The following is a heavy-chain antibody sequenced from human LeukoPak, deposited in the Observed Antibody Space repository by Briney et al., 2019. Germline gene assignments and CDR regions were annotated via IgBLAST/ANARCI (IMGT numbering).Heavy chain of an antibody. J-gene: IGHJ3*02. CDR1: GYTFTGYY. V-gene: IGHV1-2*02. CDR2: INPNSGGT. D-gene: IGHD6-13*01. Sequence: ASVKVSCKASGYTFTGYYMHWVRQAPGQGLEWMGWINPNSGGTNYAQKFQGRVTMTRDTSISTVYMELSRLRSDDTAVYYCARDVSVGSSSWYRDAFDIWGQGTMVTVSS. CDR3: ARDVSVGSSSWYRDAFDI.